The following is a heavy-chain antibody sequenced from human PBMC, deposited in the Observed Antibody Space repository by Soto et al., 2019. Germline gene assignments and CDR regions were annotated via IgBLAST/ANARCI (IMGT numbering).Heavy chain of an antibody. CDR2: INPSGGST. CDR3: ARDRALYDYSNYGGFDY. CDR1: GYTFTSYY. Sequence: ASVKVSCKASGYTFTSYYMHWVRQAPGQGLEWMGIINPSGGSTSYAQKFQGRVTMTSDTSTSTVYMELSSLRSEDTAVYYCARDRALYDYSNYGGFDYWGQGTLVTVSS. D-gene: IGHD4-4*01. V-gene: IGHV1-46*01. J-gene: IGHJ4*02.